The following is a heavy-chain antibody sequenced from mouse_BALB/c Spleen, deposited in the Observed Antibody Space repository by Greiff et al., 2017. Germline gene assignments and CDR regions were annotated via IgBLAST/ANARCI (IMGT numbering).Heavy chain of an antibody. CDR1: GYTFTDYW. D-gene: IGHD1-1*01. J-gene: IGHJ2*01. Sequence: VQLQQSGAGLVMPGASVKMSCKASGYTFTDYWMHWVQQSPGQGLEWIGAIGTSDSYTSYNQKFKGKATLTVDESSSTAYMQLSSLTSEDSAVYYCARKTTFFDYWGQGTTLTVSS. CDR3: ARKTTFFDY. CDR2: IGTSDSYT. V-gene: IGHV1-69*01.